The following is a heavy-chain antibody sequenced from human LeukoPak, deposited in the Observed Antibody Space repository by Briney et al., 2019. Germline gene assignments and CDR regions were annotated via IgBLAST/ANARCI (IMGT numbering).Heavy chain of an antibody. J-gene: IGHJ3*02. CDR1: GGSFSGYY. CDR3: ARASPYYGSGSYYTYAFDI. Sequence: SETLSLTCAVYGGSFSGYYWSWIRQPPGKGLEWIGEINHSGSTNYNPSLKSRVTISVDTSKNQFSLKLSSVTAADTAAYYCARASPYYGSGSYYTYAFDIWGQGTMVTVSS. D-gene: IGHD3-10*01. CDR2: INHSGST. V-gene: IGHV4-34*01.